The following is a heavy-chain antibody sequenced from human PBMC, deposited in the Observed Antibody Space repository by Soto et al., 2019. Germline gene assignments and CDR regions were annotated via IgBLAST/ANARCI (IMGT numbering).Heavy chain of an antibody. D-gene: IGHD3-3*01. CDR3: ARDLGGELRFLEWPSREDY. CDR2: ISAYNGNT. CDR1: GYTFTSYG. J-gene: IGHJ4*02. V-gene: IGHV1-18*01. Sequence: QVQLVQSGAEVKKPGASVKVSCKASGYTFTSYGISWVRQAPGQGLEWMGWISAYNGNTNYAQKLQGRVTMTTDTSTSTAYMELRSLRSDDTAVYYCARDLGGELRFLEWPSREDYWGQGTLVTVSS.